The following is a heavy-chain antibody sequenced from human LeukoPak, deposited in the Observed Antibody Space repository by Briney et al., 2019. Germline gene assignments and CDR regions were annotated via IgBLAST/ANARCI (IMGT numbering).Heavy chain of an antibody. J-gene: IGHJ5*02. D-gene: IGHD4-17*01. Sequence: PGGSLRLSCAASGFTFSSYGMHWVRQAPGKGLEWVTFIRYDGSNKYYADSVKGRFTISRDNSKNTLYLQMNSLRAEDTAVYYCARDPRPRTTVTTLGWFDPWGQGTLVTVSS. CDR2: IRYDGSNK. V-gene: IGHV3-30*02. CDR1: GFTFSSYG. CDR3: ARDPRPRTTVTTLGWFDP.